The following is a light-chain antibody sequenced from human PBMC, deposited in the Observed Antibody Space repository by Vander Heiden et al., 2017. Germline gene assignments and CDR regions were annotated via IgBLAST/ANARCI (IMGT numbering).Light chain of an antibody. CDR3: AAEDGSLSTWV. CDR1: SYHIGSCY. CDR2: DKD. Sequence: QSVLPQPPSPSGTPGPSVTISCSGSSYHIGSCYVFWYKQFPGKAPKLLIYDKDRRPSGGPHRFSGTNSGTSASLANSGLRAEDDSDYYCAAEDGSLSTWVFGGGTKLTVL. V-gene: IGLV1-47*02. J-gene: IGLJ3*02.